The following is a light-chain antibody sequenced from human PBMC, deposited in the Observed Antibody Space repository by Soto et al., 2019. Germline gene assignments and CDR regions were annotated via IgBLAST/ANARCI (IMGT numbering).Light chain of an antibody. J-gene: IGKJ1*01. Sequence: EIVMTQSPATLSVSPGERATLSCRASQSVGSHLAWYQQRPGQSPRLLIYGASYRATGIPARFSGSGSGTDFTLTISSLQSEDFAVYYCQQYNNWPRTLGQGTKVDIK. CDR3: QQYNNWPRT. V-gene: IGKV3-15*01. CDR2: GAS. CDR1: QSVGSH.